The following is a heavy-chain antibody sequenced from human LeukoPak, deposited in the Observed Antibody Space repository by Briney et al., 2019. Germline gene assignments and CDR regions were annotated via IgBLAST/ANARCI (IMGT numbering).Heavy chain of an antibody. CDR1: GGSISSYY. D-gene: IGHD3-22*01. CDR2: IYSSGST. V-gene: IGHV4-59*08. CDR3: ARTITVIKRYFDF. Sequence: SETLSLTCTVSGGSISSYYWSWIRQPPGKGLEWIGYIYSSGSTNYNPSLKSRVTISVDTSKNQFSLNLSSVTAADTAVYYCARTITVIKRYFDFWGQGTLVTVSS. J-gene: IGHJ4*02.